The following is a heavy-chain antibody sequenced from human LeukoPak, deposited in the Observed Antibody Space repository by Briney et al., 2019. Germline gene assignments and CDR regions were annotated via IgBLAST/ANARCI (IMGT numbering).Heavy chain of an antibody. Sequence: RGSLRLSRAASGFSPSNYAMSWVRQAPRKEPEWSSVISGSGDSTDSTYPVKGRFSISRDNSENTLYLQMNSLRAEESSVYYCARDHLRLIVAGGPNSFDYWGQGILVIVSS. J-gene: IGHJ4*02. V-gene: IGHV3-23*01. D-gene: IGHD6-13*01. CDR1: GFSPSNYA. CDR2: ISGSGDST. CDR3: ARDHLRLIVAGGPNSFDY.